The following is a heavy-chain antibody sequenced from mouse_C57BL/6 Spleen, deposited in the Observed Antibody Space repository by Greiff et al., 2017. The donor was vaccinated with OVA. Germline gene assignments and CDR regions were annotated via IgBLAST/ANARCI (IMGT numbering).Heavy chain of an antibody. CDR2: IYPGSGNT. CDR3: ARGVDYLDY. J-gene: IGHJ2*01. Sequence: QVKLQQSGPELVKPGASVKISCKASGYSFTSYYIHWVKQRPGQGLEWIGWIYPGSGNTKYNEKFKGKATLTADTSSSTAYMQLSSLTSEYSAVYYCARGVDYLDYWGQGTTLTVSS. V-gene: IGHV1-66*01. D-gene: IGHD1-1*01. CDR1: GYSFTSYY.